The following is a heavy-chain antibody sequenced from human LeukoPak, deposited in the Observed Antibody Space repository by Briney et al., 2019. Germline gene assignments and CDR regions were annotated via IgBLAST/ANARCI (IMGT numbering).Heavy chain of an antibody. D-gene: IGHD6-13*01. J-gene: IGHJ6*03. V-gene: IGHV3-30*04. CDR1: GFTFSSYA. CDR3: AKTSGYSSSWYRYYYYYMDV. CDR2: ISYDGSNK. Sequence: GGSLRLSCAASGFTFSSYAMHWVRQAPGKGLEWVAVISYDGSNKYYADSVKGRFTISRDNSKNTLYLQMNSLRAEDTAVYYCAKTSGYSSSWYRYYYYYMDVWGKGTTVTVSS.